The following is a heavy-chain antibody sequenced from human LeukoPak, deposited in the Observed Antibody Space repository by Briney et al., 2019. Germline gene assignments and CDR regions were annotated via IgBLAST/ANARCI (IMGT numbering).Heavy chain of an antibody. CDR1: GGSVSSSNYY. CDR3: ARDGFAAAGSPIDY. D-gene: IGHD6-13*01. V-gene: IGHV4-61*01. Sequence: SETLSLTCTVSGGSVSSSNYYWSWIRQPPGKGLEWIGYIYYSGSTNYNPSLKSRITISADTSKNQFSLKLSSVTAADTAVYYCARDGFAAAGSPIDYWGQGTLVTVSS. J-gene: IGHJ4*02. CDR2: IYYSGST.